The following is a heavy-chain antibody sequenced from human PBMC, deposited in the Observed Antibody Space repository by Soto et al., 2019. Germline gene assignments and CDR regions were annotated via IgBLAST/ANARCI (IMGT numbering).Heavy chain of an antibody. CDR2: ISGGGDNT. Sequence: GGSLRLSCAASGFTFSTYAMTWVRQAPGKGLEWVSAISGGGDNTYYADSVKGRFTISRDNSKNTLFLQMNSLRAEDTAVYYCATRRDASYYYYGMDVWGQGTTVTVSS. D-gene: IGHD2-2*01. V-gene: IGHV3-23*01. CDR3: ATRRDASYYYYGMDV. J-gene: IGHJ6*02. CDR1: GFTFSTYA.